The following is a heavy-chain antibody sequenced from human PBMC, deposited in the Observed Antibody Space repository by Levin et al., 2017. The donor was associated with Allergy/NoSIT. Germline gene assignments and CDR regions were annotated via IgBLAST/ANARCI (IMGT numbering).Heavy chain of an antibody. CDR2: IAWNSGSL. D-gene: IGHD2-21*02. Sequence: LSLTCAASGFNFHDYAMHWVRQTPGKGLEWVSAIAWNSGSLAYADSVKGRFTISRDNARNSLYLQMNSLRPEDTALYYCVRGDYYFDHWGQGTLVTVSS. CDR3: VRGDYYFDH. CDR1: GFNFHDYA. V-gene: IGHV3-9*01. J-gene: IGHJ4*02.